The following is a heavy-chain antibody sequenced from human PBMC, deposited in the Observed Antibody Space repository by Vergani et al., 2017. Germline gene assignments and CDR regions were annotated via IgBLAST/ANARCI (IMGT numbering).Heavy chain of an antibody. CDR3: ARNYYGSGSYYRFDP. V-gene: IGHV3-48*01. CDR1: GFTFSSYS. CDR2: ISSSSSTI. J-gene: IGHJ5*02. D-gene: IGHD3-10*01. Sequence: EVQLVESGGGLVQPGGSLRLSCAASGFTFSSYSMNWVRQAPGKGLEWVSYISSSSSTIYYADSVKGRFTISRDNAKNSLYLQMNSLRAEDTAVYYCARNYYGSGSYYRFDPWGQGTLVTVSS.